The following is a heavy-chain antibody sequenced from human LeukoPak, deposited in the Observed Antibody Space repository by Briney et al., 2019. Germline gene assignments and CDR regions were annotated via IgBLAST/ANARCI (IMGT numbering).Heavy chain of an antibody. D-gene: IGHD3-10*01. CDR1: GFTFSSYG. J-gene: IGHJ4*02. Sequence: GRSLRLSCAASGFTFSSYGMHWVRQAPGKGLEWVAVIPYDGSNKYYADSVKGRFIISRDNSKNTLYLQMNSLRAEDTAVYYCAKDRYYYGSGSQTIFDYWGQGTLVTVSS. CDR2: IPYDGSNK. CDR3: AKDRYYYGSGSQTIFDY. V-gene: IGHV3-30*18.